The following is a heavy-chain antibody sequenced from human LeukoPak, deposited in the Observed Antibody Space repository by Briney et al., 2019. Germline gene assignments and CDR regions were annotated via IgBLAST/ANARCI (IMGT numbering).Heavy chain of an antibody. J-gene: IGHJ4*02. CDR1: GFTFSSYG. D-gene: IGHD6-19*01. CDR2: IRYDGSNK. V-gene: IGHV3-30*02. CDR3: AEYLHSGWYFYY. Sequence: PGGSLRLSCAASGFTFSSYGMHWVRQAPGKGLEWVAFIRYDGSNKYYADSVKGRFTVSRDNSKNTLYLQMNSLRAEDTALYYCAEYLHSGWYFYYWGQGTLVTVPP.